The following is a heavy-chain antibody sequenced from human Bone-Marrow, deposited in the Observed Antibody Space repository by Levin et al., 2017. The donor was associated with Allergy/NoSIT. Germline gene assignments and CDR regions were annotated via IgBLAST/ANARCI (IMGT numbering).Heavy chain of an antibody. CDR1: GYTRSELS. D-gene: IGHD3-10*01. Sequence: GESLKISCNLSGYTRSELSMHWVRQVSGKGFEWMGTFDPEDGETIYAQKFQGRFTMTEDTSIDTAYMELSSLRSEDTAVYYCGIDLKTSGSYLGDSMDVWGQGTTVTVFS. J-gene: IGHJ6*02. V-gene: IGHV1-24*01. CDR3: GIDLKTSGSYLGDSMDV. CDR2: FDPEDGET.